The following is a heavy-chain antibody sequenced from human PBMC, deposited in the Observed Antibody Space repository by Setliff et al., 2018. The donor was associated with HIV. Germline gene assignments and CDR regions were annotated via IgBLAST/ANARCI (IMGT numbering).Heavy chain of an antibody. CDR1: GGSFTGYF. Sequence: SETLSLTCAVYGGSFTGYFWSWIRQSPGKGLEWIGEIYDHNGYTNYNPSLKSRVTISLDKSKNQFSLKLSSVTAADTTIYYCARGSTYRVDPWGQGTLVTVSS. CDR3: ARGSTYRVDP. CDR2: IYDHNGYT. V-gene: IGHV4-34*01. J-gene: IGHJ5*02. D-gene: IGHD3-16*02.